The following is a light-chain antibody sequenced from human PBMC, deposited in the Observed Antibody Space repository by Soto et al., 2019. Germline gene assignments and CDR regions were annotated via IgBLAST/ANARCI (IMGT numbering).Light chain of an antibody. Sequence: DIVMTQSPATLSVSPGKISTLSCRASQTVSSDLAWYQQKPVQAPRLLIYDASNRATGIPASFSGSGSATDFTLTISSLETEDFAAYYCQQRSNWPTITFGHGTRLEIK. CDR1: QTVSSD. CDR2: DAS. V-gene: IGKV3-11*01. J-gene: IGKJ5*01. CDR3: QQRSNWPTIT.